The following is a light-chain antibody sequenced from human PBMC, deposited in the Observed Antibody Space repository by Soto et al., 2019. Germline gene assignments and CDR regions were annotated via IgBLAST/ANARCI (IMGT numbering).Light chain of an antibody. Sequence: EIWLTQYPATLSLSPGERATLSCGASQSVSSYLAWYQQKPGQAPRLLIYDASNRATGIPARFSGSGYGTDLTITISSLETEDFAVYYCQQRSNWPYTFGQGTKVDIK. J-gene: IGKJ2*01. V-gene: IGKV3-11*01. CDR1: QSVSSY. CDR2: DAS. CDR3: QQRSNWPYT.